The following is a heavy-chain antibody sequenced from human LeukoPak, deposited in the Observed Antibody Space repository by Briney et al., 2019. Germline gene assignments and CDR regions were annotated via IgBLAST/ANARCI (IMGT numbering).Heavy chain of an antibody. J-gene: IGHJ4*02. CDR3: ARDLLGGGYSGYTSYYFDY. V-gene: IGHV1-3*01. D-gene: IGHD5-12*01. CDR1: GYTFTSYA. Sequence: ASVKLSCKASGYTFTSYAMHWVRQAPGQRLEWMGWINAGNGNTKYSQKFQGRVTITRDTSASTAYMELSSLRSEDTAVYYCARDLLGGGYSGYTSYYFDYWGQGTLVTVSS. CDR2: INAGNGNT.